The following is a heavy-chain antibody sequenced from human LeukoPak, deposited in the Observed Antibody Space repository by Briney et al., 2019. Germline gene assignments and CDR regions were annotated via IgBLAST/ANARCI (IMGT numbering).Heavy chain of an antibody. D-gene: IGHD6-19*01. J-gene: IGHJ5*02. V-gene: IGHV3-30*04. Sequence: GRSLRLSCAASGFTLSSYAMHWVRPAPGKGLEWVAVISYDGSNKYYADSVKGRFTISRDNSKNTLYLQMNSLRAEDTAVYYCARGGSGWFRWFDPWGQGTLVTVSS. CDR1: GFTLSSYA. CDR3: ARGGSGWFRWFDP. CDR2: ISYDGSNK.